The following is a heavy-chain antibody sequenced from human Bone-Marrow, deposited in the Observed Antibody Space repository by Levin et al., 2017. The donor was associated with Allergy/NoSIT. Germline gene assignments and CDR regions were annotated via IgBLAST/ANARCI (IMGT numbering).Heavy chain of an antibody. Sequence: PGGSLRLSCAASGFTVSSNYMSWVRQAPGKGLEWVSVIYSGGSTYYADSVKGRFTISRDNSKNTLYLQMNSLRAEDTAVYYCARAVVVGAREDNGYFDLWGRGTLVTVSS. J-gene: IGHJ2*01. CDR1: GFTVSSNY. CDR2: IYSGGST. D-gene: IGHD1-26*01. CDR3: ARAVVVGAREDNGYFDL. V-gene: IGHV3-53*01.